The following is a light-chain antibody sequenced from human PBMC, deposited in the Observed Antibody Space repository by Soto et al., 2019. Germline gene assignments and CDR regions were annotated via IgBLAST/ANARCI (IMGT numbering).Light chain of an antibody. V-gene: IGLV2-11*01. J-gene: IGLJ1*01. CDR3: CSYAGNYYV. Sequence: QSALTQPRSVSGSPGQSVTISCTGTSSDVGGYNYVSWYQPHPGEAPKLIIYDVSKRPSGVPDRFSGSKSGNTASLTISGLQAEDEADYYCCSYAGNYYVFGTGTKLTVL. CDR1: SSDVGGYNY. CDR2: DVS.